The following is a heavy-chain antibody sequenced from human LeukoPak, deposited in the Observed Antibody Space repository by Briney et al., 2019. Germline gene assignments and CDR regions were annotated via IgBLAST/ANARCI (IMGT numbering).Heavy chain of an antibody. D-gene: IGHD6-13*01. J-gene: IGHJ4*02. Sequence: PGGSLRLSCAASGFTFSSYSMNWVRQAPGKGLEWVSYISSSSSTIYYADSVKGRFTISRDNAKNSLYLQMNSLRAADTAVYYCARSRGGYSHDYWGQGTLVTVSS. CDR1: GFTFSSYS. CDR2: ISSSSSTI. CDR3: ARSRGGYSHDY. V-gene: IGHV3-48*01.